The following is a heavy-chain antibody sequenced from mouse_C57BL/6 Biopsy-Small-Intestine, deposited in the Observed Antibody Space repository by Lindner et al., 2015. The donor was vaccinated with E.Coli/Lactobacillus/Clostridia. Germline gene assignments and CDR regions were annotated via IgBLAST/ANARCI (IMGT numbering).Heavy chain of an antibody. CDR2: IYPGGGYT. CDR3: ARDAGTYFDY. J-gene: IGHJ2*01. V-gene: IGHV1-63*01. CDR1: GYTFTNYW. Sequence: VQLQESGAELVRPGTSVKMSCKASGYTFTNYWIGWAKQRPGHGLEWIGDIYPGGGYTNYNEKFKGKATLTADKSSSTAYMELRSLTSEDSAVYYCARDAGTYFDYWGQGTTLTVSS. D-gene: IGHD4-1*01.